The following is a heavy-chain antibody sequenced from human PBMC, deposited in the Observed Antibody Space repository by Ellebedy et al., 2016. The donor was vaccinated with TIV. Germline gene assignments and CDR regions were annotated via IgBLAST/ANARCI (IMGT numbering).Heavy chain of an antibody. CDR3: ARDAVLLWFGDQPSR. J-gene: IGHJ4*02. Sequence: GESLKISXAASGFTFSSYSMNWVRQAPGKGLEWVSSISSSSSYIYYADSVKGRFTISRDNAKNSLYLQMNSLRAEDTAVYYCARDAVLLWFGDQPSRWGQGTLVTVSS. V-gene: IGHV3-21*01. CDR2: ISSSSSYI. CDR1: GFTFSSYS. D-gene: IGHD3-10*01.